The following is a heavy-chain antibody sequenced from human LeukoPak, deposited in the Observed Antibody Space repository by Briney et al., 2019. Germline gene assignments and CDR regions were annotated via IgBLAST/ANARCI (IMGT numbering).Heavy chain of an antibody. V-gene: IGHV1-46*01. Sequence: ASAKVSCKASGYTFTSYYMHWVRQAPGQGLEWMGIINPSGGSTSYAQKFQGRVTMTRDMSTSTVYMELSSLRSEDTAVYYCARVPGYYYYMDVWGKGTTVTVSS. CDR1: GYTFTSYY. CDR2: INPSGGST. CDR3: ARVPGYYYYMDV. J-gene: IGHJ6*03.